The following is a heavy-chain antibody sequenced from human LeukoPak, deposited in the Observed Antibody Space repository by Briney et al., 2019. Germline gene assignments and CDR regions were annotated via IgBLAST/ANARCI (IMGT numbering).Heavy chain of an antibody. V-gene: IGHV3-23*01. CDR1: GFTFNNYA. J-gene: IGHJ4*02. CDR2: ISGSGSNT. CDR3: AKGCRTISCYTSEY. Sequence: PGGSLRLSCAASGFTFNNYAMTWVRQAPGKGLEWVSAISGSGSNTYYADSVKGRFTISRDNSKNTLYLQMNSLRAEDTALYYCAKGCRTISCYTSEYWGQGTLVTVSS. D-gene: IGHD2-2*02.